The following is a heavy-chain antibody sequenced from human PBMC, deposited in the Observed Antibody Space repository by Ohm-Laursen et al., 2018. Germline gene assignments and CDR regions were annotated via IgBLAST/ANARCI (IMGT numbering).Heavy chain of an antibody. CDR3: AKLFIPDY. J-gene: IGHJ4*02. CDR2: ISYDGSNK. Sequence: SLRLSCAASGFTFSSYGMHWVRQAPGKGLEWVAVISYDGSNKYYADSVKGQFTISRDNSKNTLYLQMNSLRAEDTAVYYCAKLFIPDYWGQGTLVTVSS. V-gene: IGHV3-30*18. CDR1: GFTFSSYG.